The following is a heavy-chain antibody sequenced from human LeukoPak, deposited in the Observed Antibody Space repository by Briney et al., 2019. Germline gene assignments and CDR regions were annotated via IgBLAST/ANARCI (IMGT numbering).Heavy chain of an antibody. J-gene: IGHJ4*02. CDR3: VTETTVTGWGY. CDR2: IKQDGSEK. V-gene: IGHV3-7*01. CDR1: GFTFSNYG. D-gene: IGHD4-17*01. Sequence: GGSLRLSCAASGFTFSNYGLSWVRQAPGKGLEWVANIKQDGSEKYYVDSVKGRFTVSRDNAKNSLFLQMNSLRAEDTAMYYCVTETTVTGWGYWGQGTLVTVSS.